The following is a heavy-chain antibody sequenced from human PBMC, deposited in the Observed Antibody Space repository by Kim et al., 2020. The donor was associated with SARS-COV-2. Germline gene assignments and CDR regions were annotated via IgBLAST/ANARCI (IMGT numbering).Heavy chain of an antibody. J-gene: IGHJ5*02. V-gene: IGHV3-21*01. CDR3: ATLSTVSGYDSNLFDP. CDR1: GFTFSSYS. Sequence: GGSLRLSCAASGFTFSSYSMNWVRQAPGKGLEWVSSISSSSSYIYYADSVKGRFTISRDNAKNSLYLQMNSLRAEDTAVYYCATLSTVSGYDSNLFDPWGQGTLVTVSS. D-gene: IGHD3-3*01. CDR2: ISSSSSYI.